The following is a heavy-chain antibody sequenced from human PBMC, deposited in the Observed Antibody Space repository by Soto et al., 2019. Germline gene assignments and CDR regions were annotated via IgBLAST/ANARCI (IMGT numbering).Heavy chain of an antibody. CDR2: ISASGGTP. CDR3: ATALYNTVDYYYDY. Sequence: PGWSLRLACASSESTLTTYVMRWVPQGPGKGLEGVSSISASGGTPYYGDSVKGRFTISRDNSGDTLYLKMNTLRAAVKSVEIFATALYNTVDYYYDYWGQGTLVTVSS. CDR1: ESTLTTYV. J-gene: IGHJ4*02. D-gene: IGHD1-20*01. V-gene: IGHV3-23*01.